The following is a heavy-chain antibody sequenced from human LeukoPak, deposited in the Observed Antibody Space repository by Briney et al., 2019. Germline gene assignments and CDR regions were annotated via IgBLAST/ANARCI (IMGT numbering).Heavy chain of an antibody. CDR2: ISSSRTII. CDR3: ARVRDGWELLRGDYMDV. J-gene: IGHJ6*03. D-gene: IGHD1-26*01. CDR1: GFTFSSYS. Sequence: GGPLRLSCAASGFTFSSYSMNWVRQAPGKGLEWVSYISSSRTIIYYADSVKGRFTISRDKAKNSLYLQMNSLRAEDTAVYYCARVRDGWELLRGDYMDVWGKGTTVTVSS. V-gene: IGHV3-48*01.